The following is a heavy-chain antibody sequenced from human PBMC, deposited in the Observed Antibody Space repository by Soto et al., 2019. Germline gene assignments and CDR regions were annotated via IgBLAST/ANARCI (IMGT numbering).Heavy chain of an antibody. Sequence: EVQLLESGGGLVQPGGSLRLSCSASGFTFGNYAMRWVRQAPGKGLEWVYGITAGGGTTDYADSVKVRFTISRDNSKNTLYLQMSSLRVEDTAVYYCANAHRVYSSTLFFFDSWGQGSLVTVSS. J-gene: IGHJ4*02. V-gene: IGHV3-23*01. CDR2: ITAGGGTT. CDR1: GFTFGNYA. D-gene: IGHD2-2*01. CDR3: ANAHRVYSSTLFFFDS.